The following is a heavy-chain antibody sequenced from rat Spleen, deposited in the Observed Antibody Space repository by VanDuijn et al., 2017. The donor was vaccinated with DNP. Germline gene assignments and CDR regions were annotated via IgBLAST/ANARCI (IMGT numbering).Heavy chain of an antibody. J-gene: IGHJ2*01. CDR1: GFTFNKYW. CDR2: ITSSGGST. CDR3: TRATGFDY. D-gene: IGHD4-2*01. V-gene: IGHV5-31*01. Sequence: EVQLVESGGDLVQPGRSLKLSCVASGFTFNKYWMTWIRQVPGKGLEWVAAITSSGGSTYYPDSVKGRFTISRDNAKNTLYLQMNSLRSEDTATYYCTRATGFDYWGQGVMVTVSS.